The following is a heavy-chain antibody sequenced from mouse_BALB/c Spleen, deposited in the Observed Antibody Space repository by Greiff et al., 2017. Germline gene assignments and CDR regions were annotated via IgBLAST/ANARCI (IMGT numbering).Heavy chain of an antibody. J-gene: IGHJ4*01. Sequence: EVQLVESGGGLVQPGGSLKLSCAASGFTFSSYAMSWVRQTPEKRLEWVASISSGGSTYYPDSVKGRFTISRDNARNILYLQMSSLRSEDTAMYYCARGEGWLLQSYAMDYWGQGTSVTVSS. V-gene: IGHV5-6-5*01. CDR3: ARGEGWLLQSYAMDY. CDR1: GFTFSSYA. D-gene: IGHD2-3*01. CDR2: ISSGGST.